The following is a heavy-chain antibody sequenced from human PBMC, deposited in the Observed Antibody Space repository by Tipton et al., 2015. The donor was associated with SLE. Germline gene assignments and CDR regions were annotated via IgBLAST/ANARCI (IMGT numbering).Heavy chain of an antibody. CDR1: GGSFSGYY. Sequence: TLSLTCAVYGGSFSGYYWNWIRQPPGKGLEWIGEINHSGSTNYNPSLKSRVTISVDTSKHHFSLKVNSVTAADTATYYCVGVVVASEENYGMEVWGEGTTVIVSS. V-gene: IGHV4-34*01. J-gene: IGHJ6*04. CDR2: INHSGST. D-gene: IGHD2-15*01. CDR3: VGVVVASEENYGMEV.